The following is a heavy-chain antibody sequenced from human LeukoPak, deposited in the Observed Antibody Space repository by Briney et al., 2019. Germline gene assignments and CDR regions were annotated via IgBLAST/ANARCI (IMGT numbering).Heavy chain of an antibody. Sequence: GGSLRLSCAASVMTFSDHWMHWVRQVPGKGLVWASLIKTDGRTTIYADSVKGRFTISRDNGKSTLYLQMNSLRAEDTAIYYCTTGPSYGYEWWGQGTVVTVSS. J-gene: IGHJ1*01. D-gene: IGHD3-16*01. CDR3: TTGPSYGYEW. V-gene: IGHV3-74*01. CDR2: IKTDGRTT. CDR1: VMTFSDHW.